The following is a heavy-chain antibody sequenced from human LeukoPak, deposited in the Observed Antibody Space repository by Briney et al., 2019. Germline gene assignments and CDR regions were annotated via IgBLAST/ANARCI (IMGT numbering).Heavy chain of an antibody. CDR1: GYTFTTYG. Sequence: ASVKVSCKASGYTFTTYGISWVRQAPGQGLEWMGWISAYNGNTNYAQKLQGRVTMTTDTSTSTAYMELRNLRSDDTAVYYCARATMVRGVTFHPDYWGQGTLVTASS. CDR2: ISAYNGNT. V-gene: IGHV1-18*01. CDR3: ARATMVRGVTFHPDY. J-gene: IGHJ4*02. D-gene: IGHD3-10*01.